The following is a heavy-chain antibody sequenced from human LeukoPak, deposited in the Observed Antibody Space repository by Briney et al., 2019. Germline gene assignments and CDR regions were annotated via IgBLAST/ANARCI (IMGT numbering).Heavy chain of an antibody. J-gene: IGHJ4*02. CDR1: GGSISSSSYY. Sequence: SETLSLTCTVSGGSISSSSYYWSWIRQPAGKGLEWIGRIYASGSTYYNPSLKSRVTMSVDTSKNQFSLRLTTVTAADTAVYCARDSNLEYSSSRGLGRWGQGALVTVSS. V-gene: IGHV4-61*02. CDR3: ARDSNLEYSSSRGLGR. D-gene: IGHD6-6*01. CDR2: IYASGST.